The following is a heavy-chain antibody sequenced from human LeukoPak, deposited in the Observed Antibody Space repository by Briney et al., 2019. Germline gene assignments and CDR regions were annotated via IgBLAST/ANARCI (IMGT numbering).Heavy chain of an antibody. V-gene: IGHV3-30-3*01. Sequence: GGSLRLSCAASGFTFRTYAMHWVRQAPGKGLEWVAVVSYDGSNQDYTDSVKGRFIISRDDSKTTMYLQMNSLRVDDTALYYCARAVGASVGYYYFDFWGQGTLVTVSS. J-gene: IGHJ4*02. CDR2: VSYDGSNQ. D-gene: IGHD3-3*01. CDR3: ARAVGASVGYYYFDF. CDR1: GFTFRTYA.